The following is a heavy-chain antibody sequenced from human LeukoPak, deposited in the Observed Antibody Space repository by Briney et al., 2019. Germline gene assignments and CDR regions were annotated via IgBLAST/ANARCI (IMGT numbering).Heavy chain of an antibody. J-gene: IGHJ4*02. CDR2: ISSSGSTI. Sequence: QAGGSLRPSCAASGFTFSSYEMNWVRQAPGKGLEWVSYISSSGSTIYYADSVKGRFTISRDNAKKSLYLQMNSLRAEDTAVYYCARVNEQQLDYWGQGTLVTVSS. D-gene: IGHD6-13*01. CDR3: ARVNEQQLDY. CDR1: GFTFSSYE. V-gene: IGHV3-48*03.